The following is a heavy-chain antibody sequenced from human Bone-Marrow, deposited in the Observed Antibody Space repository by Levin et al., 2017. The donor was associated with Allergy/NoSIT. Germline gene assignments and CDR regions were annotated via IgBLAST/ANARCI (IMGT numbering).Heavy chain of an antibody. CDR3: ARGGITVPGRFDY. V-gene: IGHV3-7*01. CDR1: GFTFSTFS. Sequence: SCAASGFTFSTFSMSWVRQAPGKGLEWVANIKQGGGETHYADSVKGRFTISGDSAQNSVHLQMNSLRAEDTAVYYCARGGITVPGRFDYWGQGTLVTVSS. J-gene: IGHJ4*02. CDR2: IKQGGGET. D-gene: IGHD6-19*01.